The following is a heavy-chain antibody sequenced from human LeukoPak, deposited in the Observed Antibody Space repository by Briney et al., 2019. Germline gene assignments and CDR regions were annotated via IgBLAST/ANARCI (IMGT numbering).Heavy chain of an antibody. J-gene: IGHJ4*02. CDR1: GGTFSSYA. CDR3: ARLGDGYTDY. CDR2: IIPIFGTA. V-gene: IGHV1-69*05. Sequence: ASVKVSCKASGGTFSSYAISRVRQAPEQGIEWMGRIIPIFGTANYAQKLQGRVTITTDESTSTAYMELSSLRSEDTAVYYCARLGDGYTDYWGQGTLVTVSS. D-gene: IGHD5-24*01.